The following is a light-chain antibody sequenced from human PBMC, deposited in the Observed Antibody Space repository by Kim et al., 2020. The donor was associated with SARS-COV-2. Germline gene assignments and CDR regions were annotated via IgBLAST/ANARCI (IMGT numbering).Light chain of an antibody. J-gene: IGLJ2*01. CDR3: LLSYSDSRI. Sequence: PGGTVTRTQDSGTGAFTSGHLPYWLQQKPGQAPRTLIYDTGNRHSWTPARFSGSLLGGKAALTLSAAQPEDEADYYCLLSYSDSRIFGGGTQLTVL. V-gene: IGLV7-46*01. CDR1: TGAFTSGHL. CDR2: DTG.